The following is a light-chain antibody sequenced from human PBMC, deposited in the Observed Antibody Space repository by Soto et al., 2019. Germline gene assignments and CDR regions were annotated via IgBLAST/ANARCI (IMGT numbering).Light chain of an antibody. CDR2: SNN. CDR1: SSNIGSNT. J-gene: IGLJ2*01. CDR3: AAWDDSLNGVI. Sequence: VLSQPPSTSVTPGQRVTISCSGSSSNIGSNTVNWYQHLPGTAPKLLIYSNNQRPSGVPDRFSGSKSGTSASLAISGLQSEDEADYYCAAWDDSLNGVIFGGGTKLTVL. V-gene: IGLV1-44*01.